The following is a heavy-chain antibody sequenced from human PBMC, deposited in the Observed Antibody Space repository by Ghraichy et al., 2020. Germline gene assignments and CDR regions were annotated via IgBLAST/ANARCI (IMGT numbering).Heavy chain of an antibody. Sequence: LSLTCAASGFTFSSYAMSWVRQAPGKGLEWVLALNGSGLSTYYADSVKGRFTISRDNSKNTVFLHMNSLRAEDTAIYYCAGPSYYDSSGFGYWGQGTLVTVSS. D-gene: IGHD3-22*01. CDR3: AGPSYYDSSGFGY. CDR1: GFTFSSYA. CDR2: LNGSGLST. J-gene: IGHJ4*02. V-gene: IGHV3-23*01.